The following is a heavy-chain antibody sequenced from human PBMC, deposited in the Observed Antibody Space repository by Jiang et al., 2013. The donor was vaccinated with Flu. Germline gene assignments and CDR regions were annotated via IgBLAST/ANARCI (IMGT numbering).Heavy chain of an antibody. CDR1: GFTFSSYE. Sequence: VQLVESGGGLVQPGGSLRLSCAASGFTFSSYEMNWVRQAPGKGLEWVSYISSSGSTIYYADSVKGRFTISRDNAKNSLYLQMNSLRAEDTAVYYCARDPPSSGWLLDDNWFDPWGQGTLVTVSS. CDR3: ARDPPSSGWLLDDNWFDP. D-gene: IGHD3-10*01. J-gene: IGHJ5*02. V-gene: IGHV3-48*03. CDR2: ISSSGSTI.